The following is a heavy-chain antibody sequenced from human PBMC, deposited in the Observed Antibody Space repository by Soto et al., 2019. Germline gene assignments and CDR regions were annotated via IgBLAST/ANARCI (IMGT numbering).Heavy chain of an antibody. CDR3: ARHNYGEGSKYCSS. Sequence: QVQLQESGPGLVKPSETLSLTCTVSGGSISSYYWSWIRQPPGKGLEWIGYIYYSGSTNYNPSLKLRVTISVDTPKNHSYRNLSSKTGEAAAVYNCARHNYGEGSKYCSSWSQGTLVTFSS. CDR1: GGSISSYY. V-gene: IGHV4-59*08. CDR2: IYYSGST. D-gene: IGHD3-16*01. J-gene: IGHJ1*01.